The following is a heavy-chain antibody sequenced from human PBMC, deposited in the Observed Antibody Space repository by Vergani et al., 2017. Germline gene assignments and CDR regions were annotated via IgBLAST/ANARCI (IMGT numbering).Heavy chain of an antibody. CDR1: GFTFSSYA. D-gene: IGHD6-13*01. CDR3: ARTSIAAANYYYYYYMDV. Sequence: QVQLVESGGGVVQPGRSLRLSCAASGFTFSSYAMHWVRQAPGKGLEWVAVIWYDGSNKYYADSVKGRFTISRDNSKNTLYLQMNSLRAEDTAVYYCARTSIAAANYYYYYYMDVWGKGTTVTVSS. J-gene: IGHJ6*03. V-gene: IGHV3-33*08. CDR2: IWYDGSNK.